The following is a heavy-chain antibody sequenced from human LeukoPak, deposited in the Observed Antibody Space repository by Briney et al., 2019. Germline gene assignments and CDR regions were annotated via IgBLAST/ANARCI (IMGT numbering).Heavy chain of an antibody. V-gene: IGHV3-21*01. J-gene: IGHJ4*02. CDR2: ISSSSYI. CDR1: GFTFSSYS. D-gene: IGHD6-13*01. Sequence: GGSLRLSCAASGFTFSSYSMNWVRQAPGKGLEWVSSISSSSYIYYADSVKGRFTISRDNAKNSLYLQMNSLRAEDTAVYYCAREGVAAAGTVYWGQGTLVTVSS. CDR3: AREGVAAAGTVY.